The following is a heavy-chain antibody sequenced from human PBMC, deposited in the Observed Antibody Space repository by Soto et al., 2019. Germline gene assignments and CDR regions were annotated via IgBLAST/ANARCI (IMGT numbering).Heavy chain of an antibody. CDR1: GGSISSSNW. Sequence: QVQLQESGPGLVKPSGTLSLTCAVSGGSISSSNWWSWVRQPPGKGLEWIGEIYHSGSTNYNPSLKSRVTLSLDKSKNQFSLKLSSVTAADTAVYYCAQLNYGDYYFDYWGQGTLVTVSS. V-gene: IGHV4-4*02. D-gene: IGHD4-17*01. J-gene: IGHJ4*02. CDR2: IYHSGST. CDR3: AQLNYGDYYFDY.